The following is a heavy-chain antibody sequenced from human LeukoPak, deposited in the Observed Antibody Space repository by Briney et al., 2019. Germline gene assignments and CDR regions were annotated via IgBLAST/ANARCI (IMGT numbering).Heavy chain of an antibody. CDR1: GYTFTSYW. Sequence: GESLQISCKGSGYTFTSYWIGWVRQMPVKGLEWMGSIYPGDSDTKYSPSFQGQVTISVDKSTNTAYLQWKSLKASDTAMYYCARGDVVRGVSWFDSWGQGALVTVSS. CDR3: ARGDVVRGVSWFDS. J-gene: IGHJ5*01. CDR2: IYPGDSDT. D-gene: IGHD2-21*02. V-gene: IGHV5-51*01.